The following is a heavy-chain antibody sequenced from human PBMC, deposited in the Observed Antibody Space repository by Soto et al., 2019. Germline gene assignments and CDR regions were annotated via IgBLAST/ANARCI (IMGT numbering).Heavy chain of an antibody. D-gene: IGHD2-21*02. CDR2: VNPNGGHT. Sequence: QVQLVQSGAEVKKPGASVKVSCKASVDTFTDYYIHWVRQAPGQGLEWMVTVNPNGGHTTYAQHFLGSMTMTRDTSISKLYLELTSMTSEDTAVYYCARGGHVVVVTAALDYWGQGTLVTVSS. J-gene: IGHJ4*02. CDR1: VDTFTDYY. CDR3: ARGGHVVVVTAALDY. V-gene: IGHV1-46*01.